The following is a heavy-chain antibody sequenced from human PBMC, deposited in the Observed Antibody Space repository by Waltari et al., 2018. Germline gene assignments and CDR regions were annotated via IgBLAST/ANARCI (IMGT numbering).Heavy chain of an antibody. V-gene: IGHV3-23*01. J-gene: IGHJ6*02. D-gene: IGHD3-16*01. CDR2: ISGSGAAI. CDR3: AEAGLYVRDYYYDYSMGV. Sequence: EVQLLESGGGLVQPGGYLRLSCAASGFTFSRSSISWVCQAPGKGLEWVSSISGSGAAIYYADSVKGRFTISRDNSKNTLYLQMISLRAEDTAVYYCAEAGLYVRDYYYDYSMGVWGQGTTVTVSS. CDR1: GFTFSRSS.